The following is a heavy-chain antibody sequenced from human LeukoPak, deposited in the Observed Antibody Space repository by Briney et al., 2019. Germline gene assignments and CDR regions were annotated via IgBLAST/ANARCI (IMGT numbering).Heavy chain of an antibody. CDR1: EHTITDSITDFY. CDR3: ATALNPSAFDV. V-gene: IGHV1-69-2*01. J-gene: IGHJ3*01. Sequence: ASVKVSCKISEHTITDSITDFYIHWVQQAPGKGLEWMGFVDPENGEVKYADKFQGRVTMTADKSMDIAYVELRSLRSDDTAEYFCATALNPSAFDVWGQGTLVSVSS. CDR2: VDPENGEV.